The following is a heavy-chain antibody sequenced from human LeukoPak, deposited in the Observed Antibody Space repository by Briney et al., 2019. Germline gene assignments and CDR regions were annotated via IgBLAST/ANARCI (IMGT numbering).Heavy chain of an antibody. V-gene: IGHV3-7*01. CDR1: GFTFTNYW. D-gene: IGHD5-18*01. CDR2: IKQDGSEE. J-gene: IGHJ4*02. CDR3: ARWAGVTDY. Sequence: GGSLRLSCAASGFTFTNYWMSWVRQAPGKGPEWVANIKQDGSEEYYADSVKGRFTISKDNGKNSLNLQMNSLRAEDTAVYYCARWAGVTDYWGQGTLVTVSS.